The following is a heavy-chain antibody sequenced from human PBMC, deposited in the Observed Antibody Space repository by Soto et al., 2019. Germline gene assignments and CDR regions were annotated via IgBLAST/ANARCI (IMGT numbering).Heavy chain of an antibody. CDR3: ARGPRKQLWVGYYDY. CDR2: INPNTNTDVI. Sequence: ASVKVSCKASGYTFSDYYIHWVRQAPGQGLEWMGWINPNTNTDVINYAERFQGRVTMTSDTSVTTAYMELSGLKSDDTAVYYCARGPRKQLWVGYYDYWGQVNLGTVSS. J-gene: IGHJ4*02. CDR1: GYTFSDYY. D-gene: IGHD5-18*01. V-gene: IGHV1-2*02.